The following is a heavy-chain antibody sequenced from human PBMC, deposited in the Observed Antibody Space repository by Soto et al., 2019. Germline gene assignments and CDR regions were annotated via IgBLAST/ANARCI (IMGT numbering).Heavy chain of an antibody. V-gene: IGHV1-2*02. Sequence: ASVKDSCKASGNTFTGYDIHWVRQAPGQGLEWMGWLNPNNGGPKYAQKFQGRVTMTWDTSISTAYMELSRLTSDDTAVYYCAREPRLFASVAGLGYGMDVWGQGTTVTVSS. CDR2: LNPNNGGP. CDR3: AREPRLFASVAGLGYGMDV. J-gene: IGHJ6*02. D-gene: IGHD6-19*01. CDR1: GNTFTGYD.